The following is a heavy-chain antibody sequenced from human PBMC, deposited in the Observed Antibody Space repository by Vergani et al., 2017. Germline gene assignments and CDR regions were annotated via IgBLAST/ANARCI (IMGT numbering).Heavy chain of an antibody. J-gene: IGHJ5*02. CDR3: ARDLGYCSSTSCYLGWFDP. Sequence: VQLVESGGGVVQPGRSLRLSCAASGFTFSSYGMHWVRQAPGKGLEWVANIKQDGSEKYYVDSVKGRFTISRDNAKNSVYLQMNSLRAEDTAVYYCARDLGYCSSTSCYLGWFDPWGQGTLVTVSS. D-gene: IGHD2-2*01. CDR1: GFTFSSYG. CDR2: IKQDGSEK. V-gene: IGHV3-7*01.